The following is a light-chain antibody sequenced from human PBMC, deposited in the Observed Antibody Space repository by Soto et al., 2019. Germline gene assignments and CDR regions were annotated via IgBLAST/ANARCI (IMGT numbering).Light chain of an antibody. CDR2: GAS. CDR1: QSVSSSY. V-gene: IGKV3-20*01. J-gene: IGKJ1*01. Sequence: EIVLTQSPGTRSLSPGERATLSCRASQSVSSSYLAWYQQKPGQAPRLLIYGASSRATGIPDRFSGSGSRTDFTLTISRLEPEDFAVYYCQQYGSSPWTFGQGTKVDIK. CDR3: QQYGSSPWT.